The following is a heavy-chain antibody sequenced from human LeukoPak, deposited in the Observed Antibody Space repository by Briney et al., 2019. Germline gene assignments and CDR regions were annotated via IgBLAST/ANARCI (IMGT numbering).Heavy chain of an antibody. J-gene: IGHJ6*04. D-gene: IGHD6-19*01. V-gene: IGHV4-59*01. CDR2: IYYSGST. Sequence: SETLSLTCTVSGGSISSYYWSWIRQPPGKGLEWIGYIYYSGSTNYNPSLKSRVTISVDTSKNQFSLKPSSVTAADTAVYYCASSGWDPPGYGMDVWGKGTTVTVSS. CDR3: ASSGWDPPGYGMDV. CDR1: GGSISSYY.